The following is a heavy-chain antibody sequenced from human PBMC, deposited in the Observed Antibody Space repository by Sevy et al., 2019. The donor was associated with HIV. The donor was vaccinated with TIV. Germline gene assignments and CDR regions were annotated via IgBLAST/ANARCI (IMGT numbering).Heavy chain of an antibody. CDR3: ARGVSAAGGGFDY. Sequence: SETLSLTCAVYGGSFSGYYWSWIRQPPGKGLEWIGEISHSGSTNYNPSLKSRVTISVDTSKNQFSLKLSSVTAADTAVYYCARGVSAAGGGFDYWGHGTLVTVSS. J-gene: IGHJ4*01. V-gene: IGHV4-34*01. D-gene: IGHD6-13*01. CDR1: GGSFSGYY. CDR2: ISHSGST.